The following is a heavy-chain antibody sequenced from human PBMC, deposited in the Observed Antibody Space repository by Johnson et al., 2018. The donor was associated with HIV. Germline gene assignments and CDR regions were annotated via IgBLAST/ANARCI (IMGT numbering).Heavy chain of an antibody. CDR2: ISWDGGST. Sequence: VQLVESGGGVVQPGRSLRLSCAASGFTFDDYAMHWVRQAPGKGLEWVSLISWDGGSTYYADSVKGRFTISRDNSKNSLSLQMNSLRTEDTALSYCANGESGWRGREAFDIWGQGTMVTVTS. D-gene: IGHD6-19*01. J-gene: IGHJ3*02. V-gene: IGHV3-43*01. CDR3: ANGESGWRGREAFDI. CDR1: GFTFDDYA.